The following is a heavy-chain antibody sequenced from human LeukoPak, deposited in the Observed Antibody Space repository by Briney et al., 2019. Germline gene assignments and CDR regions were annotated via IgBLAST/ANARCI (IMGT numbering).Heavy chain of an antibody. CDR3: ARGLAAAGPYYYYMDV. Sequence: ASVKVSCKASGYTFTGYYMHWVRQAPGQGLEWMGWINPNSGGTNYAQKFQGRVTITRDTSASTAYMELSSLRSEDMAVYYCARGLAAAGPYYYYMDVWGKGTTVTVSS. J-gene: IGHJ6*03. CDR1: GYTFTGYY. CDR2: INPNSGGT. V-gene: IGHV1-2*02. D-gene: IGHD6-13*01.